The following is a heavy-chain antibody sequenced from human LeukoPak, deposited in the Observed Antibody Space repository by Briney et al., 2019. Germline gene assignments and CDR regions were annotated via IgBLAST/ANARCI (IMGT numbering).Heavy chain of an antibody. V-gene: IGHV1-18*01. Sequence: ASVKVSCKASGGTFSSYAINWVRQAPGQGLEWMGWISDYNDNTNYAQKLQGRVTMTTDTSTSTAYMELRSLRSDDTAVYYCARAVSGYFDPWGQGTLVTVSS. D-gene: IGHD6-25*01. CDR1: GGTFSSYA. CDR3: ARAVSGYFDP. J-gene: IGHJ5*02. CDR2: ISDYNDNT.